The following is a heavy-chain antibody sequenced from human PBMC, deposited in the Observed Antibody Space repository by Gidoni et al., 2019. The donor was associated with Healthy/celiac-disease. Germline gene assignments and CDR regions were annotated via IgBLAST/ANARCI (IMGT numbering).Heavy chain of an antibody. CDR2: IYYSGSP. CDR3: ARSYSSSPWLYFDY. J-gene: IGHJ4*02. CDR1: GGSISSSSYY. D-gene: IGHD6-6*01. Sequence: QLQLQESGPGLVKPSETLSLTCTVSGGSISSSSYYWGWIRQPPGKGLEWIGSIYYSGSPYYNPSLKSRVTISVDTSKNQFSLKLSSVTAADTAVYYCARSYSSSPWLYFDYWGQGTLVTVSS. V-gene: IGHV4-39*01.